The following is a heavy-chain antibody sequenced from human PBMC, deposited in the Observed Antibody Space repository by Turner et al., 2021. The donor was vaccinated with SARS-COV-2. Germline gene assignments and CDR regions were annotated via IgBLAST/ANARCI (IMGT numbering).Heavy chain of an antibody. D-gene: IGHD2-15*01. Sequence: QLQLQESGPGLVKPSETLSLTCTVSGGSISSSSYYWVWIRQPPGKGLEWIGSMYYSGSTYYNPSLKSRVTISVDTSKNQFSLKLSSVTAADTAVYYCARRSSRLGNWYFDLWGRGTLVTVSS. J-gene: IGHJ2*01. CDR1: GGSISSSSYY. V-gene: IGHV4-39*01. CDR3: ARRSSRLGNWYFDL. CDR2: MYYSGST.